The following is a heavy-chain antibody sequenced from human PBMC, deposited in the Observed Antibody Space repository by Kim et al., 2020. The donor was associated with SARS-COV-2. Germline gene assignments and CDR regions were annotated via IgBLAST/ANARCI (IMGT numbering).Heavy chain of an antibody. CDR3: TTDMGPGNDYYDSSGYLIEYGMDV. CDR1: GFTFSNAW. Sequence: GGSLRLSCAASGFTFSNAWMSWVRQAPGKGLEWVGRIKSKTDGGTTDYAAPVKGRFTISRDDSKNTLYLQMNSLKTEDTAVYYCTTDMGPGNDYYDSSGYLIEYGMDVWGQGTPVTVSS. V-gene: IGHV3-15*01. J-gene: IGHJ6*02. CDR2: IKSKTDGGTT. D-gene: IGHD3-22*01.